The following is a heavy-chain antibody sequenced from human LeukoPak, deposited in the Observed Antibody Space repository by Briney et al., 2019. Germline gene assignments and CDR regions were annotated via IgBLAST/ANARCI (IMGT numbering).Heavy chain of an antibody. J-gene: IGHJ4*02. V-gene: IGHV3-64D*06. CDR1: GFTFSSYA. CDR3: VKDLWRQYDY. CDR2: TSSNGGST. D-gene: IGHD3-3*01. Sequence: GGSLRLSCSASGFTFSSYAMHWVRQAPGKGLEYVSATSSNGGSTYYADSVKGRFTISRDNSKNTLYLQMSSLRAEDTAVYYCVKDLWRQYDYWGQGTLVTVSS.